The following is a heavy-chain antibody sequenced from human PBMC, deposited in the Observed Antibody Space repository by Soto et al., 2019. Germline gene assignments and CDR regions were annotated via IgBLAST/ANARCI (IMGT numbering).Heavy chain of an antibody. Sequence: VQLVQSGAEVKKPGASVKVSCKASGYTFTSYGISWVRQAPGQGLEWMGWISAYNGNTNYAQKLQGRVTMTTDTSTSTAYMELRSLRSDDTAVYYCAASTTFGGVIVDSSFDYWGQGTLVTVSS. CDR3: AASTTFGGVIVDSSFDY. CDR1: GYTFTSYG. J-gene: IGHJ4*02. V-gene: IGHV1-18*01. D-gene: IGHD3-16*02. CDR2: ISAYNGNT.